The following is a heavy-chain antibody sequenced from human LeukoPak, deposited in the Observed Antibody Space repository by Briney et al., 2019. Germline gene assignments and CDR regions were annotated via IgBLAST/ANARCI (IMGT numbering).Heavy chain of an antibody. CDR3: ARARRGGDAFWRGLYYYYMDV. D-gene: IGHD3-3*01. CDR1: GGSFSGDY. Sequence: SETLSLTCAGYGGSFSGDYWSWLRQPPGKGLEWIGEINHSGSTNYNPSLKSRVTMSVDTAKNQFSLKVSSVTAADTAVYYCARARRGGDAFWRGLYYYYMDVWGEGTTVTVSS. CDR2: INHSGST. V-gene: IGHV4-34*01. J-gene: IGHJ6*03.